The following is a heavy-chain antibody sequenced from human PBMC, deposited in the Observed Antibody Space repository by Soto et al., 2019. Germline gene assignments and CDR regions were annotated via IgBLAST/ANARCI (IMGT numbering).Heavy chain of an antibody. CDR1: GGSISSSTYY. Sequence: SETLSLTCTVSGGSISSSTYYWGWMRQPPGKGLEWIASFFIGGNTYYNPSLKSRVTISVDTSKNQFSLKLSSVTAADTAVYYCARGGIAAAAPPDYWGQGTLVTVSS. CDR2: FFIGGNT. CDR3: ARGGIAAAAPPDY. V-gene: IGHV4-39*07. D-gene: IGHD6-13*01. J-gene: IGHJ4*02.